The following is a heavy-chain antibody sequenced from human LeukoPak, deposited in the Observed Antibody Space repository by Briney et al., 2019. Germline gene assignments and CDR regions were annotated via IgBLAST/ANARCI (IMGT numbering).Heavy chain of an antibody. CDR2: INPIGGST. CDR1: GGTFTSYY. V-gene: IGHV1-46*01. D-gene: IGHD5-24*01. CDR3: ARALRMATIPGVNMNYFDY. J-gene: IGHJ4*02. Sequence: GASVKVSCKASGGTFTSYYMHWVRQAPGQGLEWMGIINPIGGSTIYAQKFQGRVTMTRDTSTSTVYMELSSLRSEDTAVYYCARALRMATIPGVNMNYFDYWGQGTLVTVSS.